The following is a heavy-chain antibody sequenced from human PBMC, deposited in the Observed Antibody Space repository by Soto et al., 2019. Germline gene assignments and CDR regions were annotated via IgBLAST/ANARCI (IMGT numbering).Heavy chain of an antibody. D-gene: IGHD3-16*01. CDR2: IYYSGST. J-gene: IGHJ3*02. V-gene: IGHV4-30-4*01. Sequence: QVQLQESGPGLVKPSQTLSLTCTVSGGSISSGDYYWSWIRQPPGKGLEWIGYIYYSGSTYYNPSLKSRVTISVDTSKNQFSLKLSSVTAADTAVYYCARVRRGMAWGNLDAFDIWGQGTMVTVSS. CDR3: ARVRRGMAWGNLDAFDI. CDR1: GGSISSGDYY.